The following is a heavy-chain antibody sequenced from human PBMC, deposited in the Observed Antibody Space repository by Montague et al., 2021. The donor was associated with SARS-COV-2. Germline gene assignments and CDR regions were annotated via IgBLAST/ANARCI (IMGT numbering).Heavy chain of an antibody. CDR3: ARVSHLGRGMDV. J-gene: IGHJ6*02. CDR2: TFYRSEWNY. CDR1: GDSVSRHDIA. Sequence: CAISGDSVSRHDIAWNWFRQSPSRGLEWLGRTFYRSEWNYHYADSVKSRITIDPDTSKNQVSLQLRSVTPEDTAVYFCARVSHLGRGMDVWGQGTTVTVSS. V-gene: IGHV6-1*01. D-gene: IGHD7-27*01.